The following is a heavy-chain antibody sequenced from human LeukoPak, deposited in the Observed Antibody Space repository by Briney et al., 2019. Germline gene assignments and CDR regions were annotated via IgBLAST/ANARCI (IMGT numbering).Heavy chain of an antibody. D-gene: IGHD3-22*01. CDR3: ARADTSGYYYYVY. CDR2: IYYSGST. V-gene: IGHV4-61*01. Sequence: SETLSLTCTVSGDSVSSGSYEWRWLRQPPGKGLEWIGYIYYSGSTNYNPSLKSRGTISVDTSKNQFSLKLSSVTAADTAVYYCARADTSGYYYYVYWGQGTLVTVSS. CDR1: GDSVSSGSYE. J-gene: IGHJ4*02.